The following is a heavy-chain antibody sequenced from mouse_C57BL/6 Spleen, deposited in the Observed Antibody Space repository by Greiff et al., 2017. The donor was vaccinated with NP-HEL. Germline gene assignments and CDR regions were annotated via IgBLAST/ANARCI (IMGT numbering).Heavy chain of an antibody. CDR2: ISSGGSYT. J-gene: IGHJ2*01. CDR1: GYTFSSYG. V-gene: IGHV5-6*01. CDR3: AREKVDGYYFDY. D-gene: IGHD2-3*01. Sequence: EVHLVESGGDLVKPGGSLKLSCAASGYTFSSYGMSWVRQTPDKRLEWVATISSGGSYTYYPDSVKGRFTISRDNAKNTLYLQMSSLKSEDTAMYYCAREKVDGYYFDYWGQGTTLTVSS.